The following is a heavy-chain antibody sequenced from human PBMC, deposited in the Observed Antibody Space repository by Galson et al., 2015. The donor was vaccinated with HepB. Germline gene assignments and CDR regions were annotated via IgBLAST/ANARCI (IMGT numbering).Heavy chain of an antibody. CDR3: ARDRGYCDL. J-gene: IGHJ2*01. CDR2: IDTRGVV. Sequence: SLRLSCAASGFFVSNYYMHWVRQAPGTGLEWVSSIDTRGVVRYVDSVKGRFTISRDSSKNTIDLQINNLRAEDTAAYFCARDRGYCDLWGRGTLVTVFS. V-gene: IGHV3-66*01. CDR1: GFFVSNYY.